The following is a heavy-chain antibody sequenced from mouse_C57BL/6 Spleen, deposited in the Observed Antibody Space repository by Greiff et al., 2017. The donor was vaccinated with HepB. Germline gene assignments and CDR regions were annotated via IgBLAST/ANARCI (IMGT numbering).Heavy chain of an antibody. J-gene: IGHJ4*01. CDR3: ARPGGNYEDYYAMDY. V-gene: IGHV1-80*01. Sequence: QVHVKQSGAELVKPGASVKISCKASGYAFSSYWMNWVKQRPGKGLEWIGQIYPGDGDTNYNGKFKGKATLTADKSSSTAYMKLSSLTSEDSAVYFCARPGGNYEDYYAMDYWGQGTSVTVSS. CDR2: IYPGDGDT. D-gene: IGHD2-1*01. CDR1: GYAFSSYW.